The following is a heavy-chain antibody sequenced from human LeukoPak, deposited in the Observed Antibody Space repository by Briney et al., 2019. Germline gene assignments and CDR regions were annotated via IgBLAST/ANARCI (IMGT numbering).Heavy chain of an antibody. CDR3: ARSTYYYDSSGYYLNPFDY. Sequence: SETLSLTCTVSGGSISSSSYCWGWIRQPPGKGLEWIGSIYYSGSTYYNPSLKSRVTISVDTSKNQFSLKLSSVTAADTAVYYCARSTYYYDSSGYYLNPFDYWGQGTLVTVSS. V-gene: IGHV4-39*01. D-gene: IGHD3-22*01. J-gene: IGHJ4*02. CDR2: IYYSGST. CDR1: GGSISSSSYC.